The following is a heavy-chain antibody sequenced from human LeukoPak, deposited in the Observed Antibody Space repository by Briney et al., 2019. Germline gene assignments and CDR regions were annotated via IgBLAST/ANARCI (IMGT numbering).Heavy chain of an antibody. D-gene: IGHD6-6*01. CDR1: GYTFTSYG. CDR2: ISAYNGNT. V-gene: IGHV1-18*01. CDR3: AGDLTTSIAARPNWFDP. J-gene: IGHJ5*02. Sequence: ASVKVSCKASGYTFTSYGISWVRQAPGQGLEWMGWISAYNGNTNYAQKLQGRVTMTTDTSTSTAYMELRSLRSDDTAVYYCAGDLTTSIAARPNWFDPWGQGTLVTVSS.